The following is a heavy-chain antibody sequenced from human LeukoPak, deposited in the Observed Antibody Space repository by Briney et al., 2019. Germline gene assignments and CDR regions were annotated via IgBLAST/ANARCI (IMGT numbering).Heavy chain of an antibody. J-gene: IGHJ4*02. Sequence: GGSLRLSCAASGFTFSSYEMNWVRQAPGKGLEWVSYISSSGSTIYYADSVKGRFTISRDNAKNSLYLQMNSLRAEDTAVYYCAKDPDIVVVVAATRDRYFDYWGQGTLVTVSS. V-gene: IGHV3-48*03. CDR1: GFTFSSYE. CDR2: ISSSGSTI. CDR3: AKDPDIVVVVAATRDRYFDY. D-gene: IGHD2-15*01.